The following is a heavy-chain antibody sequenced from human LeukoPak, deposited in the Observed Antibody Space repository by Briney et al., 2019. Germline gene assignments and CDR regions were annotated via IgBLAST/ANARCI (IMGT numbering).Heavy chain of an antibody. Sequence: GGSLRLSCAASGFTFSNYVMSWVRQAPGKGLEWVSTITLSGDTTYNADSVKGRFTISRDNSKNTLYLQMNSLRAEDTAVYYCAKAVGGSRYSSSSLGYWGQGTLVTVSS. CDR3: AKAVGGSRYSSSSLGY. CDR1: GFTFSNYV. V-gene: IGHV3-23*01. D-gene: IGHD6-6*01. J-gene: IGHJ4*02. CDR2: ITLSGDTT.